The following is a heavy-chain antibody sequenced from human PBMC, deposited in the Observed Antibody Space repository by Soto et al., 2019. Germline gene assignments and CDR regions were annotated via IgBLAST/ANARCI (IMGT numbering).Heavy chain of an antibody. J-gene: IGHJ5*01. CDR1: EFSFSSFE. CDR2: ISAGGSII. CDR3: ARDTRTSSPVGFDS. D-gene: IGHD3-10*01. V-gene: IGHV3-48*03. Sequence: DVQLVESGGALVQPGGSLRLSCAASEFSFSSFEMNWVRQAPGRGLEWVSYISAGGSIIYHADSVKGRFIISRDNAKNELYLQMTSLTAEYTGVNYCARDTRTSSPVGFDSWGQGTLVTVSA.